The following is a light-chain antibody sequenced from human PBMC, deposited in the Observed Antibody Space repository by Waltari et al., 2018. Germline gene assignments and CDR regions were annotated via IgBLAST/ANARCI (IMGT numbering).Light chain of an antibody. CDR1: SSDVGGYNY. J-gene: IGLJ3*02. CDR2: DVS. Sequence: QSALTQPRSVSGSPGQSVTISCTGTSSDVGGYNYVSWYQQHPGKAPKLMIYDVSKRPSAVPDRFSGSKSGNAASLTSSWLQTEDEADYFCCSFAGSVYIWVFGGGTKLTVL. V-gene: IGLV2-11*01. CDR3: CSFAGSVYIWV.